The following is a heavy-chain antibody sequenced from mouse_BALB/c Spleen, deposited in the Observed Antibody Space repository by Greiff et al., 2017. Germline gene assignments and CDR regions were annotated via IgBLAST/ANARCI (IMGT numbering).Heavy chain of an antibody. CDR1: GYTFTSYW. CDR3: ARSGVNWGYWYFDV. V-gene: IGHV1S127*01. Sequence: VKLVESGPELVRPGASVKMSCKASGYTFTSYWMHWVKQRPGQGLEWIGMIDPSNSETRLNQKFKDKATLNVDKSSNTAYMQLSSLTSEDSAVYYCARSGVNWGYWYFDVWGAGTTVTVSS. D-gene: IGHD4-1*01. CDR2: IDPSNSET. J-gene: IGHJ1*01.